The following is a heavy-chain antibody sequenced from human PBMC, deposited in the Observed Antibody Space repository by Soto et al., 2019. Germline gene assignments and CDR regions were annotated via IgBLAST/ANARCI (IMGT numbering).Heavy chain of an antibody. V-gene: IGHV4-4*02. CDR1: GGSISSSNW. CDR2: IYHSGST. J-gene: IGHJ4*02. D-gene: IGHD6-19*01. Sequence: PSETLSLTCAVSGGSISSSNWWSWVRQPPGKGLEWIGEIYHSGSTNYDPSLKSRVTISVDKSKNQFSLKVSSVTAAGTAVYYCARVSVAGTRFDYWGQGTLVTVSS. CDR3: ARVSVAGTRFDY.